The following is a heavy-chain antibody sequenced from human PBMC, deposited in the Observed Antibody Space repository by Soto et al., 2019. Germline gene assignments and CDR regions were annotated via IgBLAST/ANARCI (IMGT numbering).Heavy chain of an antibody. Sequence: ASVKVSCKASGYTFISYYMHWVRQAPGQGIEWMGIINPSGGSTSYAQRFQGRVTMTRDTSTSTVCMELSSLTSEDTAVYYCSRGLYTYTYYFDYWGQGALVTVSS. J-gene: IGHJ4*02. D-gene: IGHD2-2*02. CDR2: INPSGGST. V-gene: IGHV1-46*01. CDR3: SRGLYTYTYYFDY. CDR1: GYTFISYY.